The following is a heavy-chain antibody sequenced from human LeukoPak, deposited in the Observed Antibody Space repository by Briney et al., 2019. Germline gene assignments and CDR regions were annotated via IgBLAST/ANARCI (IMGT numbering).Heavy chain of an antibody. V-gene: IGHV1-69*13. J-gene: IGHJ5*02. CDR3: ASTDYGDYEDQPGWYNWFDP. Sequence: GASVKVSCKASGGTFSSYAISWVRQAPGQGLEWMGGIIPIFGTANYAQKFQGRVTITADESTSTAYMELSSLRSEDTAVYYCASTDYGDYEDQPGWYNWFDPWGQGTLVTVSS. CDR1: GGTFSSYA. D-gene: IGHD4-17*01. CDR2: IIPIFGTA.